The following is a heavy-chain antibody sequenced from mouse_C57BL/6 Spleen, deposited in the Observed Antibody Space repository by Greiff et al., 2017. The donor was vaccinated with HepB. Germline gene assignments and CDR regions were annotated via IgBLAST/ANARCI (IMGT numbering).Heavy chain of an antibody. CDR3: TRGGIYYGNYGWFAY. CDR2: ISSGGDYI. CDR1: GFTFSSYA. V-gene: IGHV5-9-1*02. D-gene: IGHD2-1*01. J-gene: IGHJ3*01. Sequence: EVKLLESGEGLVKPGGSLKLSCAASGFTFSSYAMSWVRQTPEKRLEWVAYISSGGDYIYYADTVKGRFTISRDNARNTLYLQMSSLKSEDTAMYYCTRGGIYYGNYGWFAYWGQGTLVTVSA.